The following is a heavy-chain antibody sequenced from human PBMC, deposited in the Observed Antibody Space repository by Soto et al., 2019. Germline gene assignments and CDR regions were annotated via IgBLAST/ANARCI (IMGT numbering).Heavy chain of an antibody. CDR3: ARRLFGSGWTLDS. Sequence: PSETLSLTCDVSGASITTYDWSWIRQAPGKGLEWIGNVYHTGSTDYNSSLRSRVTISVDTSKNQFSLKVNSVTASDTAVYYCARRLFGSGWTLDSWGQGALVTVSS. J-gene: IGHJ4*02. D-gene: IGHD6-19*01. CDR1: GASITTYD. CDR2: VYHTGST. V-gene: IGHV4-59*01.